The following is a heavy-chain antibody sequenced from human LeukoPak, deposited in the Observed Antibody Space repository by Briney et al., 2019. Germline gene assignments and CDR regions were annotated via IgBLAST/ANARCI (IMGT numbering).Heavy chain of an antibody. Sequence: SETLSLTCTVSGDSLSSTTYYWGWIRQTPGKGLEWIGSIYYSGSTYYNPSLKSRVTISVDTSKNQFSLNLRSVTAADTAVYFCARGRVSSSTWYSTYYYYFYMDVWGKGTTVTVSS. J-gene: IGHJ6*03. CDR1: GDSLSSTTYY. CDR2: IYYSGST. V-gene: IGHV4-39*07. CDR3: ARGRVSSSTWYSTYYYYFYMDV. D-gene: IGHD1-1*01.